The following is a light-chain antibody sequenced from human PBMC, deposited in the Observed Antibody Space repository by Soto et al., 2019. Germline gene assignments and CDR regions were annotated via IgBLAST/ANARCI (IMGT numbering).Light chain of an antibody. Sequence: MVMTQSPATLSVSPGQSATRSCRASHSVSTNLAWYQQKPGQAPRLLIYGASTRATGIPARFSGSGSGTEFTLTISGLQSDDFAVYYCQQYSNWPPWTFGQGTRVDFK. CDR1: HSVSTN. J-gene: IGKJ1*01. CDR2: GAS. V-gene: IGKV3D-15*01. CDR3: QQYSNWPPWT.